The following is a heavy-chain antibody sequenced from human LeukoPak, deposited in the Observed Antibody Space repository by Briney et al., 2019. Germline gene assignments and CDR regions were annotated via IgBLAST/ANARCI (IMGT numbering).Heavy chain of an antibody. D-gene: IGHD3-3*02. Sequence: PGGSLRLSCTASGFTFGDYAMSWVRQAPGKGLEWVGFIRSKAYGGTTEYAASVKGRFTISRDDSKSIAYLQMNSLKTEDTAVYYCTRDSPHLWSGYPTDAFDIWGQGTMVTVSS. J-gene: IGHJ3*02. V-gene: IGHV3-49*04. CDR1: GFTFGDYA. CDR2: IRSKAYGGTT. CDR3: TRDSPHLWSGYPTDAFDI.